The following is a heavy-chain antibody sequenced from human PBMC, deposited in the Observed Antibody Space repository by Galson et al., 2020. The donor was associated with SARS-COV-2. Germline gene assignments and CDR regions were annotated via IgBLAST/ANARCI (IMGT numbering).Heavy chain of an antibody. CDR3: ARGAEERRIIVVVPYYYSYMDV. D-gene: IGHD2-15*01. CDR1: GGSSRNYY. J-gene: IGHJ6*03. Sequence: SETLSLTCADSGGSSRNYYWTCIRQSPERGLVWRGEINHTGSTNYNPSLKSRVAMSVTASKNQFSLSLSSGTAADTAVYYCARGAEERRIIVVVPYYYSYMDVWGSGTTVTVSS. CDR2: INHTGST. V-gene: IGHV4-34*01.